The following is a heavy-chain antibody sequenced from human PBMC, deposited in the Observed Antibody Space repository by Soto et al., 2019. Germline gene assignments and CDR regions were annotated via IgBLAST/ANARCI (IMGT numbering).Heavy chain of an antibody. CDR3: ARVLVYYDYIWGTERPGAFDI. V-gene: IGHV3-66*01. CDR1: GFTVSSNY. Sequence: GGSLRLSCAASGFTVSSNYMSWVRQAPGKGLEWVSVIYSGGSTYYADSVKGRFTISRDNSKNTLYLQMNSLRAEDTAVYYCARVLVYYDYIWGTERPGAFDIWGQGTMVTVSS. CDR2: IYSGGST. D-gene: IGHD3-16*01. J-gene: IGHJ3*02.